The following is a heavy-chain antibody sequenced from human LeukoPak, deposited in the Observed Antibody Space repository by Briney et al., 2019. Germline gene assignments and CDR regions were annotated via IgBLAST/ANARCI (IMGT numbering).Heavy chain of an antibody. CDR2: ISSSGSYI. D-gene: IGHD5-18*01. V-gene: IGHV3-21*01. CDR3: ARSDTAMAEDY. Sequence: PGGSLRLSCVASGFTFSTYSMNWVRQAPGKGLEWVSSISSSGSYIYYADSVKGRFTISRDSAKNSLYLQMNSLRAEDTAVYYCARSDTAMAEDYWGQGTLVTVSS. J-gene: IGHJ4*02. CDR1: GFTFSTYS.